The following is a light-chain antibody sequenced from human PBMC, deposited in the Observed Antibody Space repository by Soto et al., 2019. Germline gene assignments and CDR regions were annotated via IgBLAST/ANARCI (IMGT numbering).Light chain of an antibody. CDR3: QQYDTYWT. CDR2: DAS. Sequence: DIQMTQSPSTLSASVGDRVTITCRASQSMTSRLAWYQQKPGKAPKLLIYDASSLESGVPSMFSGSGSGTEFTLTISSLQPDDFATYYCQQYDTYWTFCQGTKVEIK. J-gene: IGKJ1*01. V-gene: IGKV1-5*01. CDR1: QSMTSR.